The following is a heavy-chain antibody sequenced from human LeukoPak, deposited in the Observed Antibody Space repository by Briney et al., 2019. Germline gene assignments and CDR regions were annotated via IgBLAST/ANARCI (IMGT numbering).Heavy chain of an antibody. J-gene: IGHJ4*02. D-gene: IGHD6-19*01. CDR2: IKSKADGGTT. CDR1: GFTFNNYR. Sequence: GGSLRLSCAASGFTFNNYRMIWVRQAPGKGLEWVGRIKSKADGGTTDYAAPVKGRFTISRDDSQNTLYLQMSSLTTEDTAVYYCTRDRRDSSGWRGGSDYWGQGTLVTVSS. V-gene: IGHV3-15*07. CDR3: TRDRRDSSGWRGGSDY.